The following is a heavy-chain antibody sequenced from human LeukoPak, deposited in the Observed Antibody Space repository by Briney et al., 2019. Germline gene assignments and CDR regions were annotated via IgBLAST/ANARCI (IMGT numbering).Heavy chain of an antibody. J-gene: IGHJ4*02. CDR2: ISHSGST. Sequence: PSGTLSLTCAVYGGSFSGYYWSWIRQPPGKGLEWIGEISHSGSTNYNPYLKSRVTISVDTSKNQFSLKLSSVTAADTAVYYCASKAEMANNFDYWGQGTLVTVSS. CDR3: ASKAEMANNFDY. V-gene: IGHV4-34*01. D-gene: IGHD5-24*01. CDR1: GGSFSGYY.